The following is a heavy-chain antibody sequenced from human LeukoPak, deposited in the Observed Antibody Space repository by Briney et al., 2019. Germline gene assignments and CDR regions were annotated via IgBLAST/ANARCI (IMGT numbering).Heavy chain of an antibody. CDR2: ISSNNDDI. V-gene: IGHV3-9*01. J-gene: IGHJ4*02. Sequence: PGGSLRLSCVGSGFNFDEYAMHWVRQPPGKGLEWVSSISSNNDDIGYADSVKGRFTISRDSAKKSLYLHMNSLRVEDTALYYCAKDRYCTSSSCPIDYWGQGTLVTVSS. D-gene: IGHD2-8*01. CDR3: AKDRYCTSSSCPIDY. CDR1: GFNFDEYA.